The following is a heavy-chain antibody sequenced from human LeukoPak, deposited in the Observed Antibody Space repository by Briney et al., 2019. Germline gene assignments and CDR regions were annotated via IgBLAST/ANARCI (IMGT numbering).Heavy chain of an antibody. CDR3: ASMIKGY. Sequence: PSETLSLTCTVSGGSISSSSYYWGWIRQPPGKGLEWVANIKQDGSEEYYVDSVKGRFTISRDNAKNSLYLQMNSLRAEDTAVYYCASMIKGYWGQGTLVTVSS. D-gene: IGHD3-22*01. J-gene: IGHJ4*02. CDR2: IKQDGSEE. CDR1: GGSISSSSYY. V-gene: IGHV3-7*01.